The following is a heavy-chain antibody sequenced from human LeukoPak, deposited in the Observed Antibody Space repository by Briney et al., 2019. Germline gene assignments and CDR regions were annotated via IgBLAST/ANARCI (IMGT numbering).Heavy chain of an antibody. D-gene: IGHD1-26*01. V-gene: IGHV3-53*01. CDR3: ARAVGTTLLFDS. J-gene: IGHJ4*02. Sequence: GGSLRLSCAASGFTFDDYGMSWVRQAPGKGLEWVSVIYGGGSTYYADSVKGRFTISRDNSKNTLYLQMNSLRAEDTAVYYCARAVGTTLLFDSWGQGTLVTVSS. CDR1: GFTFDDYG. CDR2: IYGGGST.